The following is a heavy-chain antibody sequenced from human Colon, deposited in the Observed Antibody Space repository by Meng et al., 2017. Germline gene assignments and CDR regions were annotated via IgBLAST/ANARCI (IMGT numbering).Heavy chain of an antibody. CDR2: IYLSGSP. V-gene: IGHV4-4*02. CDR1: GGSISSGNY. D-gene: IGHD6-19*01. J-gene: IGHJ4*02. Sequence: LRESGTGLLESSDPLSLACAVSGGSISSGNYWCGVRQPPGKGLEWIGQIYLSGSPSYNPSLESRVTISVDKSKNQLSLRQPSVTAADTAIYYCARHGGWHFDYWGQGTLVTVSS. CDR3: ARHGGWHFDY.